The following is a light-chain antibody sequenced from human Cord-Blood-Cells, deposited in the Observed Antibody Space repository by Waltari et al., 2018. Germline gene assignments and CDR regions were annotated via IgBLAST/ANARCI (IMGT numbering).Light chain of an antibody. J-gene: IGLJ3*02. Sequence: QSVLTQPPSASGTPGQRVTISCSGSSSHIGRNTVNWYQQRPGTAPKLLINRNNQRPSGVPDRFSGSKSGTSASRTTSGLQSEDEADYYCAAWDDSLNGWVFGGGTKRTVL. CDR2: RNN. CDR3: AAWDDSLNGWV. CDR1: SSHIGRNT. V-gene: IGLV1-44*01.